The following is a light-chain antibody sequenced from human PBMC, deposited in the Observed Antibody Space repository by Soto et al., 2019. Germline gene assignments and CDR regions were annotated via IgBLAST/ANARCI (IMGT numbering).Light chain of an antibody. J-gene: IGLJ1*01. CDR3: SSYTTSNIRQLV. CDR1: SSDIGGYNY. V-gene: IGLV2-14*03. CDR2: DVS. Sequence: QSVLTQPASVSGSPGQSITISCTGTSSDIGGYNYVSWYQHHPGKATKLMIFDVSNRPAGVSNRFSGSKSGNTASLTISVLQFEDVSDYYCSSYTTSNIRQLVFGTGTKVTV.